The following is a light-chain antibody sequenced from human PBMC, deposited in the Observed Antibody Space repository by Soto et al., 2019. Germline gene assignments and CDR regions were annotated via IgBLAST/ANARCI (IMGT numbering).Light chain of an antibody. CDR3: QQYNNWHPLT. V-gene: IGKV3-15*01. CDR1: QSVSSN. CDR2: GAS. J-gene: IGKJ4*01. Sequence: EIVMTQSPSTLSVSPGERATLSCRASQSVSSNLAWYQQKPGQAPRLLIYGASTRATGIPARFSGSGSGTEFTLTISSLQSEDVAVYSCQQYNNWHPLTFGGGTKVEIK.